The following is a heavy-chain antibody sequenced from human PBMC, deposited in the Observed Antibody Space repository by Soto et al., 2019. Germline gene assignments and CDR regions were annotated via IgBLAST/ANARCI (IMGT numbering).Heavy chain of an antibody. Sequence: QVQLVESGGGVVQPGRSLRLSCAASGFSFSDYGLHWVRQAPGKGLEWVSVIFYDGNNRFYADSVKGRFTISRDNSRDTLYLDMNDLRVDDSAVYYCARDPGGYCSMTSCYATKLAHWGQGTLVSVSP. CDR1: GFSFSDYG. CDR3: ARDPGGYCSMTSCYATKLAH. J-gene: IGHJ4*02. CDR2: IFYDGNNR. V-gene: IGHV3-33*01. D-gene: IGHD2-2*01.